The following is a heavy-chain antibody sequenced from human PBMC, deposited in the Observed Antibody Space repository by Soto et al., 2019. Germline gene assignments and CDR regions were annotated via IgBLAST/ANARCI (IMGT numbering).Heavy chain of an antibody. Sequence: GGSLRLSCAASGFTFSSYAMHWVRQAPGKGLEWVAVISYDGSNKYYADSVKGRFTISRDNSKNTLYLQMNSLRAEDTAVYYCARATTMIVYDAFDIWGQGTMVTVSS. J-gene: IGHJ3*02. V-gene: IGHV3-30-3*01. CDR3: ARATTMIVYDAFDI. D-gene: IGHD3-22*01. CDR2: ISYDGSNK. CDR1: GFTFSSYA.